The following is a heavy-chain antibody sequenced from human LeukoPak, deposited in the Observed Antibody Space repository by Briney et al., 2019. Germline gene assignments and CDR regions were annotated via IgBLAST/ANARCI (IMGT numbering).Heavy chain of an antibody. V-gene: IGHV4-34*01. CDR3: ARDYRSSYYYYGMDV. Sequence: SETLSLTCAVYGGSFSGYYWSWIRQPPGKGLEWIGEINHSGSTNYNPSLKSRVTISVDTSKNQFSLKLSSVTAADTAVYYCARDYRSSYYYYGMDVWGQGTRSPSP. CDR1: GGSFSGYY. CDR2: INHSGST. J-gene: IGHJ6*02. D-gene: IGHD4-11*01.